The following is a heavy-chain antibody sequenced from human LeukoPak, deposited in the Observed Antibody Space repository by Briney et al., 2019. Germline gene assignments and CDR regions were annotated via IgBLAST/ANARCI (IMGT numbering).Heavy chain of an antibody. CDR2: ISGSGGST. Sequence: QSGGSLRLSCAASGFTFSSYAMSWVRQAPGKGLEWVSAISGSGGSTYYADSVKGRFTISRDNSKNTLYLQMNSLRAEDTAVYYCAKSSGLLPYYFDYWGQGTLVTVSS. V-gene: IGHV3-23*01. J-gene: IGHJ4*02. D-gene: IGHD2-15*01. CDR3: AKSSGLLPYYFDY. CDR1: GFTFSSYA.